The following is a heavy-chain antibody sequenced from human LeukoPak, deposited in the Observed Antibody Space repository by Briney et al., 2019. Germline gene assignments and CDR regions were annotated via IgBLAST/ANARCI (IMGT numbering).Heavy chain of an antibody. V-gene: IGHV3-11*05. Sequence: GGSLRLSCAASGFTFSDYYMSWIRQAPGKGLEWVSYISSSSSSTNFADSVRGRFTISRDNAKNSLYLQVNSLRAEDTGVYYCARDRTMEAFDIWGQGTMVTVSS. J-gene: IGHJ3*02. CDR2: ISSSSSST. CDR1: GFTFSDYY. CDR3: ARDRTMEAFDI. D-gene: IGHD2-2*01.